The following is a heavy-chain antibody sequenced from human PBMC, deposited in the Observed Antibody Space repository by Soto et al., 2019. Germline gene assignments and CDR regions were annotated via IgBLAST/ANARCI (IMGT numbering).Heavy chain of an antibody. D-gene: IGHD3-16*01. CDR2: VSQGGTESYMTEGGTT. CDR3: ARDRGGITVSAKPLGEWFDP. V-gene: IGHV4-59*01. Sequence: QVQLQESGPGLLRPSETLSLTCTVSGVSLDNFFWSWIRQTPGKGLDWIGYVSQGGTESYMTEGGTTGYNPSLDSRATISLDLPKNQFSLTLTSVTAADTAVYYCARDRGGITVSAKPLGEWFDPWGQGTLVTVSS. J-gene: IGHJ5*02. CDR1: GVSLDNFF.